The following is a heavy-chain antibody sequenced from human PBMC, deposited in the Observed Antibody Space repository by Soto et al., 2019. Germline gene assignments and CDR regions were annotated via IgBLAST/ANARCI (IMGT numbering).Heavy chain of an antibody. D-gene: IGHD3-22*01. CDR2: ISGSGGST. CDR1: GFTFSSYA. Sequence: PGGSLRVSCTASGFTFSSYAMSWVRQAPGKGLEWVSAISGSGGSTYYADSVKGRFTISRDNSKNTLYLQMNSLRAEDTAVYYCAKDSPYYYDSSGYPPSFDYWGQGTLVTVSS. CDR3: AKDSPYYYDSSGYPPSFDY. V-gene: IGHV3-23*01. J-gene: IGHJ4*02.